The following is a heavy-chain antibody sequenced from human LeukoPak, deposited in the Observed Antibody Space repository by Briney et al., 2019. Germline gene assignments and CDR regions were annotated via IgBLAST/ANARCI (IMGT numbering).Heavy chain of an antibody. V-gene: IGHV1-2*02. Sequence: ASVKVSCKAFGYTFNDYYMHWMRQAPGQGPEWMGWINPNSGDTNYAQKLQGRVTMTRDTPISTTYMELSRLRFDDTAVYYCARDGSLDVWGQGTTVTVSS. J-gene: IGHJ6*02. D-gene: IGHD6-13*01. CDR1: GYTFNDYY. CDR3: ARDGSLDV. CDR2: INPNSGDT.